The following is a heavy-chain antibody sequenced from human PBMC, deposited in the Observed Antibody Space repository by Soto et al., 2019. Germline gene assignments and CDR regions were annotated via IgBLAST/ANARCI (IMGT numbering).Heavy chain of an antibody. J-gene: IGHJ4*02. D-gene: IGHD2-2*01. CDR1: GFTFSSSA. CDR3: DTGGICSSVDCYLPFAN. Sequence: QAQVVESGGGVVQPGRSLRLSCEASGFTFSSSAMHWVRQAPGKGLEWVALISYDGNNEYYADSVKGRFTISRDNSQNTMSLQMHSLRVEDTAVYYCDTGGICSSVDCYLPFANWGQGTLVTVSS. CDR2: ISYDGNNE. V-gene: IGHV3-30-3*01.